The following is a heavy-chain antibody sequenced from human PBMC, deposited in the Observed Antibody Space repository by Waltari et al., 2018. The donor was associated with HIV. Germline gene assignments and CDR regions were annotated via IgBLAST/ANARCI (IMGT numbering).Heavy chain of an antibody. CDR1: GFAFRSYY. Sequence: EVQLVESGGGSLQAGGSLRLSCAASGFAFRSYYMFWVRQASGKGLVWVSRISSGGSTTSYADSVKGRFTVSRDNARNTLYLQMNSLRAEDTAVYYCARYRPEVHYYNGMDVWGQGTTVTVSS. V-gene: IGHV3-74*01. CDR3: ARYRPEVHYYNGMDV. CDR2: ISSGGSTT. D-gene: IGHD3-16*02. J-gene: IGHJ6*02.